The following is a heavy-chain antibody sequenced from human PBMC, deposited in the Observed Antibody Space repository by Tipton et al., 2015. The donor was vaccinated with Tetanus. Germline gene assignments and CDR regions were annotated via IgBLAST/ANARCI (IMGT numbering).Heavy chain of an antibody. Sequence: LRLSCTVSGGSISSGGYYWSWIRQHPGKGLEWIGDIYYSGSTYYNPSLKSRVTISVDTSKNQFSLKLNSVTAGDPAVYYCAGDQARGARGWNYFDYWGQGTLVTVSS. CDR1: GGSISSGGYY. CDR3: AGDQARGARGWNYFDY. V-gene: IGHV4-31*03. D-gene: IGHD1-26*01. CDR2: IYYSGST. J-gene: IGHJ4*02.